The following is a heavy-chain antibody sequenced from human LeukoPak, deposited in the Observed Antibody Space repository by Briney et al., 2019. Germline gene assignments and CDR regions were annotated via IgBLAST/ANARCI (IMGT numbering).Heavy chain of an antibody. V-gene: IGHV3-30-3*01. D-gene: IGHD1-1*01. J-gene: IGHJ6*02. CDR3: ARDLGTLYGMDV. Sequence: GGSLRLSCAASGFTFSSYAMHWVRQAPGKGLEWVAVISYDGSNKYYADSVKGRFTISRDNSKNTLYLQMNSLRAEDTAVYYCARDLGTLYGMDVWGQGTTVTVSS. CDR2: ISYDGSNK. CDR1: GFTFSSYA.